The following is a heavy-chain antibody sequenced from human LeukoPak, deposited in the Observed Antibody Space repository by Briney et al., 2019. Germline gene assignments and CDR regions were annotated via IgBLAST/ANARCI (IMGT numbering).Heavy chain of an antibody. J-gene: IGHJ4*02. CDR1: GFTFSSYS. V-gene: IGHV3-21*01. D-gene: IGHD6-13*01. Sequence: GGSLRLSCAASGFTFSSYSMNWVRQAPGRGLEWVSSISSSSSYIYYADSVKGRFTISRDNAKSSLYLQMNSLRAEDTAVYYCARDKSSSCRFDYWGQGTLVTVSS. CDR2: ISSSSSYI. CDR3: ARDKSSSCRFDY.